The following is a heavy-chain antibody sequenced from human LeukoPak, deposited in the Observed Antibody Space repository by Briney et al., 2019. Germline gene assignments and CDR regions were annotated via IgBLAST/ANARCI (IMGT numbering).Heavy chain of an antibody. J-gene: IGHJ4*02. V-gene: IGHV4-61*02. Sequence: PSQTLSLTCTVSGGSISSGSYYWSWIRQPAGKGLEWIGRIYTSGSTNYNPSLKSRVTISVDTSKNQFSLKLSSVTAADTAVYYCARGQQLVSAHYYFDYWGQGTLVTVSS. CDR1: GGSISSGSYY. D-gene: IGHD6-6*01. CDR3: ARGQQLVSAHYYFDY. CDR2: IYTSGST.